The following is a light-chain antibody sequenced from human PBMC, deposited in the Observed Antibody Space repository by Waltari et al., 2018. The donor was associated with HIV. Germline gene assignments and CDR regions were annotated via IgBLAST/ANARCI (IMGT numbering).Light chain of an antibody. Sequence: QPAPLQQASASASPRRSFTTSCSTTSSDVGGSNNFIWYQQHPGKAPKLMIYDVSKRPSEVSNRFSGSKSGNTASLTISGLQAEDEADYYCSSYTSSSTVVFGGGTKLTVL. CDR3: SSYTSSSTVV. CDR2: DVS. V-gene: IGLV2-14*01. J-gene: IGLJ2*01. CDR1: SSDVGGSNN.